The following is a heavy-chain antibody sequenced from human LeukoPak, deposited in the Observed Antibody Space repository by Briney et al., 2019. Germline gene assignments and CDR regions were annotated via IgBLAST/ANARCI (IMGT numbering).Heavy chain of an antibody. CDR2: ISYDGINK. Sequence: GRSLGLSCAASGFPFGRYAIHWVRQAPGKGLEWVAVISYDGINKYYGDSVQGRFRISRDNSKNTLSLQMNGLRADDTAVYYCARDSGGLTTLDIFDYWGQGTLVTVSS. D-gene: IGHD2-15*01. CDR3: ARDSGGLTTLDIFDY. V-gene: IGHV3-30-3*01. CDR1: GFPFGRYA. J-gene: IGHJ4*02.